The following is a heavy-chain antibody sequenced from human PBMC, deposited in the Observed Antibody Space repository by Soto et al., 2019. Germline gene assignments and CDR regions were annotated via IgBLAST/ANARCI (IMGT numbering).Heavy chain of an antibody. V-gene: IGHV3-30-3*01. J-gene: IGHJ4*02. CDR1: GFTFSSSA. CDR3: ARVYGEYIYGPFDY. D-gene: IGHD5-18*01. CDR2: ISYDGTIK. Sequence: GGSLRLSCAASGFTFSSSALHWVRQAPGEGLEWVTFISYDGTIKYYADSVKGRFTISRDNSKNTLYLQMNSLRAEDTAVYYCARVYGEYIYGPFDYWGQGALVTVS.